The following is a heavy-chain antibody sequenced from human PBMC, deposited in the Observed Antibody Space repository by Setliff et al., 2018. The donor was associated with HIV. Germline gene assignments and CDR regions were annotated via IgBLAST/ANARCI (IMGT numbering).Heavy chain of an antibody. CDR2: IKSKRDGGTI. Sequence: GGSLRLSCTASGFTLGDYAVNWVRQAPGEGQEWLGRIKSKRDGGTIDYTAPVKGRFTISRDDSKNTLYLEMNNLKTEDTAVYYCTTDRFVWGQGTLVTVSS. V-gene: IGHV3-15*01. CDR1: GFTLGDYA. J-gene: IGHJ4*02. CDR3: TTDRFV. D-gene: IGHD3-16*01.